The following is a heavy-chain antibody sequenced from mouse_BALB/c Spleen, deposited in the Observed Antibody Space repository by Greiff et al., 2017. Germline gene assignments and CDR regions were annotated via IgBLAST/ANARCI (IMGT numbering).Heavy chain of an antibody. D-gene: IGHD1-2*01. CDR3: AREDYYGSAWFAY. CDR1: GYTFTSYT. CDR2: INPSTGYT. V-gene: IGHV1-4*01. Sequence: QVQLQQSGAELARPGASVKMSCKASGYTFTSYTMHWVKQRPGQGLEWIGYINPSTGYTEYNQKFKDKATLTADKSSSTAYMQLSSLTSEDTAVYYCAREDYYGSAWFAYWGQGTLVTVSA. J-gene: IGHJ3*01.